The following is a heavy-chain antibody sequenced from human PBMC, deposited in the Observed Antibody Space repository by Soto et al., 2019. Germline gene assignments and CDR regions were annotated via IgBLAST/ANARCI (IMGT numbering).Heavy chain of an antibody. D-gene: IGHD6-13*01. CDR1: GGSIASFIYY. CDR3: ARGWAGSSSWSDYYYYGMDV. V-gene: IGHV4-61*01. J-gene: IGHJ6*02. Sequence: SETLSLTCAVSGGSIASFIYYWDWIRQPPGKGLEWIGYIYYSGSTNYNPSLKSRVTISVDTSKNQFSLKLSSVTAADTAVYYCARGWAGSSSWSDYYYYGMDVWGQGTTVTVSS. CDR2: IYYSGST.